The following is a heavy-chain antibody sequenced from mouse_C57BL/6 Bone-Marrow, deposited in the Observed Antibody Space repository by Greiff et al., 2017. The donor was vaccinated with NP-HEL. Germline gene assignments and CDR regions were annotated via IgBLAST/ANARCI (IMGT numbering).Heavy chain of an antibody. CDR1: GYAFTNYL. CDR2: INPGSGGT. D-gene: IGHD4-1*01. Sequence: QVQLQQSGAELVRPGTSVKVSCKASGYAFTNYLIEWVKQRPGQGLEWIGVINPGSGGTNYNEKFKGKATLTADKSSSTAYMQLSSLTSEDSAFYFCARENWDGYYFDDWGQGTTLTVSS. CDR3: ARENWDGYYFDD. V-gene: IGHV1-54*01. J-gene: IGHJ2*01.